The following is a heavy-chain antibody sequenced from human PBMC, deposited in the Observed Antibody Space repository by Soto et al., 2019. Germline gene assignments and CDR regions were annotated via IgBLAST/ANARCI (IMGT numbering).Heavy chain of an antibody. J-gene: IGHJ6*02. V-gene: IGHV3-48*01. Sequence: EVQLVESGGGLVQPGGSLRLSCAASGFTFSSYSMNWVRQAPGKGLEWVSYISSSSSTIYYADSVKGRFTISRDNAKSSLYLQMNSLRAETTAVYYCAKDSNSRYTNRMDVWGQGTTVTVSS. CDR2: ISSSSSTI. CDR1: GFTFSSYS. D-gene: IGHD6-13*01. CDR3: AKDSNSRYTNRMDV.